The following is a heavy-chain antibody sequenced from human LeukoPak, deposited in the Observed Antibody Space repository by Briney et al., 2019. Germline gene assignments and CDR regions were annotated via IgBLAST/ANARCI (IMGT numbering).Heavy chain of an antibody. J-gene: IGHJ3*02. CDR1: GYTFTSYG. Sequence: GASVKVSCKASGYTFTSYGISWVRQAPGQGLEWMGWISAYNGNTNYAQKLQGRVTMTTDTSTSTAYMELRSLRSDDTAVYYCARDGIAAAGTSLGYNKGTRNAFDIWGQGTMVTVSS. V-gene: IGHV1-18*01. CDR2: ISAYNGNT. D-gene: IGHD6-13*01. CDR3: ARDGIAAAGTSLGYNKGTRNAFDI.